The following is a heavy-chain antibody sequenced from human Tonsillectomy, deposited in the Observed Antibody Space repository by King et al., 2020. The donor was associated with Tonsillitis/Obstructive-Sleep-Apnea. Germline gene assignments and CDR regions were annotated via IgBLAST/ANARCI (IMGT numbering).Heavy chain of an antibody. D-gene: IGHD2-2*01. V-gene: IGHV4-34*01. CDR3: ARGWVVPAAQVYFDY. CDR2: INHSGST. J-gene: IGHJ4*02. Sequence: VQLQQWGAGLLKPSETLSLSCAVYGGSFSGYYWSWIRQPPGKGLEWIGEINHSGSTNYNPSLKSRVTISIDTSKNQFSLKLSSVTAADTAVYYGARGWVVPAAQVYFDYWGQGTLVTVSS. CDR1: GGSFSGYY.